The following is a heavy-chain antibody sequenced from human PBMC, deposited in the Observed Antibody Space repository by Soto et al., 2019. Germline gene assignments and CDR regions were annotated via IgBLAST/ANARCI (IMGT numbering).Heavy chain of an antibody. CDR1: GFTFNTYA. V-gene: IGHV3-23*01. Sequence: HPGGSLRLSCAASGFTFNTYAMSWVRQAPGQGLEWVSAISGSGFSTYYADSVKGRFSISSDSSKNTLFLQMNSLRADDTAVYFCATFTFGRPFDTWGQGTMVIVSS. D-gene: IGHD3-16*01. CDR2: ISGSGFST. J-gene: IGHJ3*02. CDR3: ATFTFGRPFDT.